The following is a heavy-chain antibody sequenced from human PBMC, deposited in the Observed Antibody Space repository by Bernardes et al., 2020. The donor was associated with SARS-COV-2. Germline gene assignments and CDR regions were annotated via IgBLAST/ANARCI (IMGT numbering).Heavy chain of an antibody. J-gene: IGHJ5*02. V-gene: IGHV4-61*02. CDR1: GGFISSGSYY. CDR3: VRDRGGSGSYPGFFDP. Sequence: SETLSLTCSVSGGFISSGSYYWSWIRQPAGKRLEWIARIYTTGSTNYNPSLKSRVTISVDTSKNQFSLSLSSVTAADTAVYYCVRDRGGSGSYPGFFDPWGQGILVTVSS. D-gene: IGHD3-10*01. CDR2: IYTTGST.